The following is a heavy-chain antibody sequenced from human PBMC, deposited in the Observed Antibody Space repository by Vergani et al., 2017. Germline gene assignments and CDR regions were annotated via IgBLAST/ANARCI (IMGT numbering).Heavy chain of an antibody. D-gene: IGHD2-2*01. CDR3: AKRYCSSTTCRGPFHYYGMDV. CDR1: GFTVSSNY. Sequence: EVQLVESGGGLIQPGGSLRLSCAASGFTVSSNYMSWVRQAPGKGLEWVSVIYSGGSTYYADSVKGRFTISRDNSKNTLYLQMNSLRAEDTAVYYCAKRYCSSTTCRGPFHYYGMDVWGQGTTVTVSS. V-gene: IGHV3-53*01. CDR2: IYSGGST. J-gene: IGHJ6*02.